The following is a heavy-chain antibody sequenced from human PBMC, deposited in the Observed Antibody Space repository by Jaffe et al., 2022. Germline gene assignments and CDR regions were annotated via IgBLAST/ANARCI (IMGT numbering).Heavy chain of an antibody. CDR3: AKDREAFVYYYYYYMDV. V-gene: IGHV3-30*02. CDR1: GFTFSSYG. D-gene: IGHD1-26*01. CDR2: IRYDGSNK. Sequence: QVQLVESGGGVVQPGGSLRLSCAASGFTFSSYGMHWVRQAPGKGLEWVAFIRYDGSNKYYADSVKGRFTISRDNSKNTLYLQMNSLRAEDTAVYYCAKDREAFVYYYYYYMDVWGKGTTVTVSS. J-gene: IGHJ6*03.